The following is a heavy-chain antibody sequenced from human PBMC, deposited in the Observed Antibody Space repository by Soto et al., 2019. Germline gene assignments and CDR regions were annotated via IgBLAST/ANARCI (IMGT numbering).Heavy chain of an antibody. V-gene: IGHV3-48*03. CDR2: IGFSGSTK. J-gene: IGHJ4*02. CDR3: ARSPFLECN. D-gene: IGHD3-3*02. Sequence: GGSLRLSCATSGFTFSSYEMNWVRQAPGKGLEWVSYIGFSGSTKYYADSVRGRFTISRDNAKNSLFLQMNSLRVEDTAVYYCARSPFLECNWAQGTLVTVSS. CDR1: GFTFSSYE.